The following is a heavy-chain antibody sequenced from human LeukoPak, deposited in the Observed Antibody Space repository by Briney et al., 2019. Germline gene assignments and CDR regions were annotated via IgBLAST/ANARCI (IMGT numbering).Heavy chain of an antibody. CDR1: GFTFSSSS. J-gene: IGHJ4*02. CDR3: AREGSIHQVLDY. CDR2: IDTRGSGD. V-gene: IGHV3-21*01. D-gene: IGHD2-2*01. Sequence: GGSLRLSCAASGFTFSSSSMNWVRQAPGKGLEWVSSIDTRGSGDYYADSVKGRFTISRDNARNSLYLQMNSLRAEDTAVYYCAREGSIHQVLDYWGQGTLVTVSS.